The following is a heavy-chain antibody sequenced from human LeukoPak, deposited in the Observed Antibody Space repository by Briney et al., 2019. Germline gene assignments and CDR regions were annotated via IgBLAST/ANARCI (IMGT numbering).Heavy chain of an antibody. J-gene: IGHJ4*02. V-gene: IGHV3-23*01. CDR2: ISGSGTTT. Sequence: GGSLRLSCAASGFIFSSYAMTWVRQAPGRGLEWLSTISGSGTTTYYVDSVKGRFTVSRDNAKNSLYLQMNSLRAEDTAVYYCARDIGYWGQGTLVTVSS. CDR1: GFIFSSYA. D-gene: IGHD1-26*01. CDR3: ARDIGY.